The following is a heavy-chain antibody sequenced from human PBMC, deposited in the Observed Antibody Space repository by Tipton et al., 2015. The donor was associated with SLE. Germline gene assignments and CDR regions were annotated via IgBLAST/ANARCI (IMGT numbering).Heavy chain of an antibody. J-gene: IGHJ4*02. CDR2: IKSDGSSI. V-gene: IGHV3-74*01. Sequence: SLRLSCAASGFTFSSYWIHWVRQAPGKGLVWVSRIKSDGSSIKYADSVKGRFTISTDKAKETVYLQMNSLGAEDTAVYYCARDSDGYPDYWGQGTLVTVSS. CDR1: GFTFSSYW. CDR3: ARDSDGYPDY. D-gene: IGHD5-24*01.